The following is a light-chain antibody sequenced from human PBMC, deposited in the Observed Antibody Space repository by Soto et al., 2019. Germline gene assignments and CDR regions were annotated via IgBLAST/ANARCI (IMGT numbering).Light chain of an antibody. CDR3: AAWDDGLNGPV. V-gene: IGLV1-44*01. Sequence: QSVLTQPPSASGTPEQRVTISCSGSSSNIGSNTLNWYQQLPGTGPKLLIYSNNQRPSGVPDRFSRSKSGTSASLAISGLQSEDDADYYCAAWDDGLNGPVFGGGNQRTV. J-gene: IGLJ7*01. CDR1: SSNIGSNT. CDR2: SNN.